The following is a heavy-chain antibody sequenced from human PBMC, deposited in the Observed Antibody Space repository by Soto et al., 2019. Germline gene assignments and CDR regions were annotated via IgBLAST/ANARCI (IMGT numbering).Heavy chain of an antibody. J-gene: IGHJ4*02. CDR2: ISSSGSTI. V-gene: IGHV3-11*01. CDR1: GFTFSDYY. CDR3: ARAPDDYSKCLDY. Sequence: GGSLRLSCAASGFTFSDYYMSWIRQAPGKGLEWVSYISSSGSTIYYADSVKGRFTISRDDAKNSLYLQMNSLRAEDTAVYYCARAPDDYSKCLDYWGQGTLVTVSS. D-gene: IGHD4-4*01.